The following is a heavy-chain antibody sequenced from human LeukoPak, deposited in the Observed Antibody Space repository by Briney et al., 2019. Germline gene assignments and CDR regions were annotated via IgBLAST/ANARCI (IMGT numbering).Heavy chain of an antibody. CDR2: IKQDGSEK. D-gene: IGHD1-26*01. Sequence: GGSLRLSCAASGFTFSSYWMSWVRQAPGKGLEWVANIKQDGSEKYYVDSVKGRFTISRDNAKNSLYVQMNSLRAEDTAVYYCARAGVGTTQGVNYWGQGTLVTVSS. V-gene: IGHV3-7*01. CDR3: ARAGVGTTQGVNY. J-gene: IGHJ4*02. CDR1: GFTFSSYW.